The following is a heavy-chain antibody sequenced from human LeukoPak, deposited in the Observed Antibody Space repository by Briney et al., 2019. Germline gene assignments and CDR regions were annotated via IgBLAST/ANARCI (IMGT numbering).Heavy chain of an antibody. CDR2: INHSGST. CDR1: GGSFSTYY. V-gene: IGHV4-34*01. Sequence: PSETLSLTCAVFGGSFSTYYWCWIRQPPGKGLEWIGEINHSGSTNYNPSLKSRVTMSVDTSKNQFSLKLSSVTAADTAVYYCARGPTGFWSGYGPWGQGTLVTVSS. J-gene: IGHJ5*02. CDR3: ARGPTGFWSGYGP. D-gene: IGHD3-3*01.